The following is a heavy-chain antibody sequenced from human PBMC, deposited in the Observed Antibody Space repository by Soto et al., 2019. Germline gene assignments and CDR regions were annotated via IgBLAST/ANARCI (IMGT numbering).Heavy chain of an antibody. CDR2: IYYSGST. D-gene: IGHD1-26*01. J-gene: IGHJ6*02. CDR1: GGSISSSSYY. Sequence: QLQLQETGPGLVKPSETLSLTCTVSGGSISSSSYYWGWIRQPPGKGLEWIGSIYYSGSTYYNPSLKSRVTISVDPSKNQFSLKLSSVTAADTAVYYCARHKDCGSYGMEMDVWGQGTTVTVSS. V-gene: IGHV4-39*01. CDR3: ARHKDCGSYGMEMDV.